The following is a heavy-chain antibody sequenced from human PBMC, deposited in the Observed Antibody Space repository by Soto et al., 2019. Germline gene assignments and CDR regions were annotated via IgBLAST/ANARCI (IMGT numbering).Heavy chain of an antibody. V-gene: IGHV3-23*01. D-gene: IGHD2-8*02. CDR3: AKAGGYCNGGACYPNWYDP. CDR1: GFTFSNYA. Sequence: GGSLRLSCAASGFTFSNYAMTWVRQAPGKGLDWVSTISNGGGSTYHADSVKGRFTISRDNSKNTLYLQMNSLRVDDTAVYYCAKAGGYCNGGACYPNWYDPWGRGTLVTVSS. J-gene: IGHJ5*02. CDR2: ISNGGGST.